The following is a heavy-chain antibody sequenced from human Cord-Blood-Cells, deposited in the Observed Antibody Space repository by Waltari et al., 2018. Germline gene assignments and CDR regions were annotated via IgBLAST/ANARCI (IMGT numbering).Heavy chain of an antibody. J-gene: IGHJ6*02. CDR3: ARGTGNYGMDV. CDR2: IWYDGSNK. CDR1: GFTFSSYG. Sequence: QVQLVESGGGVVQPGRSLRLSCAASGFTFSSYGMHWVRQAPGKGLEWVAVIWYDGSNKYYADSVKGRLTISRDNSKNTRYLQMNSLRAEDTAVYYCARGTGNYGMDVWGQGTTVTVSS. V-gene: IGHV3-33*01. D-gene: IGHD1-1*01.